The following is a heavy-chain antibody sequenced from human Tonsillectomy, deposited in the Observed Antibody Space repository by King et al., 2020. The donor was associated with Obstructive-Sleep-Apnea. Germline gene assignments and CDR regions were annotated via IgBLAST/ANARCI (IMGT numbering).Heavy chain of an antibody. Sequence: QLVQSGAEVKKPGASVKVSCKASGYTFTSYGISWVRQAPGQGLEWMGWISAYNGNTNYAQKLQGRVTMTTDTSTSTAYMELRSLRSDDTAVYYCAINKGGLDYYGSGSYYNQNWFDPWGQGTLVTVSS. CDR3: AINKGGLDYYGSGSYYNQNWFDP. CDR2: ISAYNGNT. D-gene: IGHD3-10*01. V-gene: IGHV1-18*04. CDR1: GYTFTSYG. J-gene: IGHJ5*02.